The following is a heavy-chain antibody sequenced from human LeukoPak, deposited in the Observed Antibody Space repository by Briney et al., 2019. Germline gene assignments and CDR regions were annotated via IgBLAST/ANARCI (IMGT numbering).Heavy chain of an antibody. D-gene: IGHD3-22*01. J-gene: IGHJ4*02. Sequence: GGSLRLSCAASGFTFSRSAMTWVRHGPGTGLEFVASIIYSGGATYYADSVKGRFTISRENSKNTLYLQMNSLRAEDTALYYCAKDGLYYDGSEHVYYFDSWGQGTLVTVSS. CDR1: GFTFSRSA. CDR3: AKDGLYYDGSEHVYYFDS. CDR2: IIYSGGAT. V-gene: IGHV3-23*01.